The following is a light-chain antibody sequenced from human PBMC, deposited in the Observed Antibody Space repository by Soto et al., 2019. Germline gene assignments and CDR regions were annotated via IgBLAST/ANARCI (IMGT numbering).Light chain of an antibody. CDR1: QGIRSW. Sequence: DIQMTQSPSSVSASVGDRVAITCRASQGIRSWLAWYEQKPGKAPKLLIYDASSLQSGVPSRFSGSGSGTDFTLTISSLQPEDFATYYCQQANSFPITFGQGTRLEIK. CDR2: DAS. J-gene: IGKJ5*01. V-gene: IGKV1D-12*01. CDR3: QQANSFPIT.